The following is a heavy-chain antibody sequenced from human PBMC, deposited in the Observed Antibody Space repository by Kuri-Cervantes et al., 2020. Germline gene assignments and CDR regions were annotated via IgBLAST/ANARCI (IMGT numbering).Heavy chain of an antibody. CDR2: ISSSSSYI. CDR1: GFTFDDYA. Sequence: GESLKISCAASGFTFDDYAMHWVRQAPGKGLEWVSSISSSSSYIYYADSVKGRFTISRDNAKNSLYLQMNSLRAEDTAVYYCARDPNTGDGYWGQGTLVTVSS. D-gene: IGHD3-10*01. J-gene: IGHJ4*02. V-gene: IGHV3-21*01. CDR3: ARDPNTGDGY.